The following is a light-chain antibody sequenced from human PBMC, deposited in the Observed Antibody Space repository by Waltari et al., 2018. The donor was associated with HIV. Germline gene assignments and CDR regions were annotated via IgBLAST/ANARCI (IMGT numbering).Light chain of an antibody. V-gene: IGKV4-1*01. CDR3: QQYYGTPYS. J-gene: IGKJ2*03. CDR1: QRVLHSSNNKNY. Sequence: DIVMTQSPDSLAVSLGERATINCKSSQRVLHSSNNKNYLAWYQQKPGQPPKLLIYWASTRESGVPDRFSGSGSGTDFTLTISSLQAEDVAVYYCQQYYGTPYSFGQGTKLEIK. CDR2: WAS.